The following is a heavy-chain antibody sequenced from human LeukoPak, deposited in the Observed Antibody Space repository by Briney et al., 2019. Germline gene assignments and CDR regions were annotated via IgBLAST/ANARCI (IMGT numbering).Heavy chain of an antibody. D-gene: IGHD3-10*01. Sequence: ASVKVSCKASGYTFTGYYLHWVRQAPGQGLEWMGWINPNSGGTSYSQKFQGRVTVTRDTSISTAYMELGRLRSDDTAVYYCAGVYSSGSFYLYWGQGTLVTVSS. V-gene: IGHV1-2*02. CDR3: AGVYSSGSFYLY. CDR2: INPNSGGT. J-gene: IGHJ4*02. CDR1: GYTFTGYY.